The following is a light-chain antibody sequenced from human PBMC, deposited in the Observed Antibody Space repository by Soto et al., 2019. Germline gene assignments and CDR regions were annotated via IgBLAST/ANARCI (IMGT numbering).Light chain of an antibody. CDR1: QSVSSN. CDR3: QQYNYWPPLT. V-gene: IGKV3-15*01. CDR2: GAS. Sequence: EIVMTQSPATLSVSPGERATLSCRASQSVSSNLAWYQQKPGQAPRLLIYGASTRATGIPARFSGSGSGTEFTLTISSLQSEDFAVYYCQQYNYWPPLTFGGWTKVEIK. J-gene: IGKJ4*01.